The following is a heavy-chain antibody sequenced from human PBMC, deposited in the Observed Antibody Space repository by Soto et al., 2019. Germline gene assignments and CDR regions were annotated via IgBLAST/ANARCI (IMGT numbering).Heavy chain of an antibody. CDR1: GITFSNYG. V-gene: IGHV3-23*01. J-gene: IGHJ4*02. Sequence: EVQLLESGGDLVQPGGSLRLSCSASGITFSNYGMSWVRQSPRRGLEWVSDINAGGSGINYADSVQGRFTISRDNSKNTLHLQMNSLRDEDTATYYCALSTSYSASGLLVYWGQGTLVTVSS. CDR3: ALSTSYSASGLLVY. D-gene: IGHD3-10*01. CDR2: INAGGSGI.